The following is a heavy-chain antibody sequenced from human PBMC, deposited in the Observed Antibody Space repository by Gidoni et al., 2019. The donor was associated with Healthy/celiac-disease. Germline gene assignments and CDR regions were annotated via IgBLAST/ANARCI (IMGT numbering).Heavy chain of an antibody. V-gene: IGHV3-30-3*01. Sequence: QVQLVESGGGVVQPGRSLRLSCAASGFTFSSYAMHWVRQAPGKGLEWVAVISYDGSNKYYADSVKGRFTISRDNSKNTLYLQMNSLRAEDTAVYYCARAGAIWFGEFDSIYYFDYWGQGTLVTVSS. D-gene: IGHD3-10*01. CDR3: ARAGAIWFGEFDSIYYFDY. J-gene: IGHJ4*02. CDR1: GFTFSSYA. CDR2: ISYDGSNK.